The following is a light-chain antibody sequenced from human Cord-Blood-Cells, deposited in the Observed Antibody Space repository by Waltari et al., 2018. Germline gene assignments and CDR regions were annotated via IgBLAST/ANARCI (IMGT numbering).Light chain of an antibody. Sequence: EIVLTQSPGTLSLSPGERATIPCRASQSVSSSYLAWYPQTPGQAPRLLIYGASSRATGIPDRFSGSGSGTDFTLTISRLEPEDFAVYYCQQYGSSPWTFGQGTKVEIK. J-gene: IGKJ1*01. CDR2: GAS. CDR1: QSVSSSY. CDR3: QQYGSSPWT. V-gene: IGKV3-20*01.